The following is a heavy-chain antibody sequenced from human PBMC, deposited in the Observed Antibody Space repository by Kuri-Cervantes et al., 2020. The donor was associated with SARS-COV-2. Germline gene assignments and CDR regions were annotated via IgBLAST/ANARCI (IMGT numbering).Heavy chain of an antibody. V-gene: IGHV3-49*04. J-gene: IGHJ5*02. CDR1: GFTFSSYA. D-gene: IGHD3-10*01. CDR3: AKDRGIGWFDP. Sequence: GGSLRLSCAASGFTFSSYAMSWVRQAPGKGLEWVGFIRSKAYGGTTEYAASVKGRFTISRDDSKSIAYLQMNSLKTEDTAVYYCAKDRGIGWFDPWGQGTLVTVSS. CDR2: IRSKAYGGTT.